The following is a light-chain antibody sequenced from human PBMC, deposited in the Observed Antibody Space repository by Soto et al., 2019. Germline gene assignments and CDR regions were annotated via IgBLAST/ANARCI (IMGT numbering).Light chain of an antibody. Sequence: DIQMTQSPSSLSASVGDGVTITCRASQTIITYLNWYQQKPGKAPRLLIYDASSLLSGVPSRFSGSGSGTDFTLTIASLQPEDFSTYYCQQSDSTPYTFGQGTKVDIK. J-gene: IGKJ2*01. CDR3: QQSDSTPYT. CDR1: QTIITY. V-gene: IGKV1-39*01. CDR2: DAS.